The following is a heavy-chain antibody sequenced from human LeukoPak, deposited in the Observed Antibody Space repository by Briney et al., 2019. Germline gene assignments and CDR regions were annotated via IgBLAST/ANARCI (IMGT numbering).Heavy chain of an antibody. D-gene: IGHD3-3*01. Sequence: SETLSLTXTVSAYSISSGYYWAWIRQPPGKGLEWIGSMYQSGSTYYNPSLESRVTISEDTSKKQFSLNLSTVTAADTAVYYCATASNTNYYYYMDVWGKGTTVTVSS. CDR2: MYQSGST. CDR1: AYSISSGYY. V-gene: IGHV4-38-2*02. CDR3: ATASNTNYYYYMDV. J-gene: IGHJ6*03.